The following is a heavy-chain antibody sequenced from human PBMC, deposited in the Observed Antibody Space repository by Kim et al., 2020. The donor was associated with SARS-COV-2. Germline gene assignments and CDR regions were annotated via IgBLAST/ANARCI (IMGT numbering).Heavy chain of an antibody. CDR3: ARDLNDSSGYYYVGAFDI. D-gene: IGHD3-22*01. Sequence: ASVKVSCKASGYTFTSYAMHWVRQAPGQRLEWMGWINAGNGNTKYSQKFQGRVTITRDTSASTAYMELSSLRSEDTAVYYCARDLNDSSGYYYVGAFDIWGQGTMVTVSS. V-gene: IGHV1-3*01. J-gene: IGHJ3*02. CDR1: GYTFTSYA. CDR2: INAGNGNT.